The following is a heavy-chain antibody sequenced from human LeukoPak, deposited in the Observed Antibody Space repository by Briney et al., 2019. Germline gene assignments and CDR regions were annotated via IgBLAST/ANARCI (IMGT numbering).Heavy chain of an antibody. V-gene: IGHV1-69*04. CDR2: IIPIFGIA. Sequence: SVKVSCKASGGTFSSYAISWVRQAPGQGLEWMGRIIPIFGIANYAQKLQGRVTITADKSTSTAYMELSSLRSEDTAVYYCARDSVRDGYNSHWGQGTLVTVSS. D-gene: IGHD5-24*01. CDR3: ARDSVRDGYNSH. J-gene: IGHJ4*02. CDR1: GGTFSSYA.